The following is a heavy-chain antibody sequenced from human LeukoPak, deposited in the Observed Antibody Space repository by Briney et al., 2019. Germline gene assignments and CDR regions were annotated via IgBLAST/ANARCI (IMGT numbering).Heavy chain of an antibody. J-gene: IGHJ4*02. CDR1: GFTFSSYG. V-gene: IGHV3-30*18. D-gene: IGHD2-21*02. CDR3: AKGLLFDYSPYFDY. Sequence: PGESLRLSCAASGFTFSSYGMHWVRQAPGKGLEWVAVISYDGSNKYYADSVKGRFTISRDNSKNTLYLQMNSLRAEDTAVYYCAKGLLFDYSPYFDYWGQGTLVTVSS. CDR2: ISYDGSNK.